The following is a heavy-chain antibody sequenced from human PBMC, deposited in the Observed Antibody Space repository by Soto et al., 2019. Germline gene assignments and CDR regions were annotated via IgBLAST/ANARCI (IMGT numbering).Heavy chain of an antibody. D-gene: IGHD4-17*01. V-gene: IGHV4-59*01. CDR3: ARDYGDYSFFFDY. Sequence: SETLSLTCTVSGGSITTYQWSWIRQPPGKGLEWIGGYSGFTNYNPSLESRATISVDHSKNQFFLTLRSVTAADTAVYYCARDYGDYSFFFDYWGQEALVTVSS. CDR2: YSGFT. J-gene: IGHJ4*02. CDR1: GGSITTYQ.